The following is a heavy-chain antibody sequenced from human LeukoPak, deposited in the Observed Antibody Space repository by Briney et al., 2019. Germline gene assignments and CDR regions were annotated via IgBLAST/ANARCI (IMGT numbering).Heavy chain of an antibody. CDR3: VYGGSYYVA. Sequence: GGSLRLSCAASGLTFSNYWMTWVSQTPGKGLEWVGNIKPDGSEKYYVDSVKGRFTISRDNAKNSLYLQMNRLRAEDTALYYCVYGGSYYVAWGQGTLVTVSS. CDR2: IKPDGSEK. CDR1: GLTFSNYW. V-gene: IGHV3-7*01. D-gene: IGHD1-26*01. J-gene: IGHJ5*02.